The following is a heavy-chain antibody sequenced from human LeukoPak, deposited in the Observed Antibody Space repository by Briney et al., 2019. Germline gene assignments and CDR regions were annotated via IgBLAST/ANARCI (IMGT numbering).Heavy chain of an antibody. CDR2: ISAYNGNT. J-gene: IGHJ6*03. CDR3: AREGYYDFWSGYSSYYYYYYMDV. Sequence: ASVKVSCKASGYTFTSYGISWVRQAPGQGLEWMGWISAYNGNTNYAQKLQGRVTMTTDTSTSTAYMELRSLRSDDTAVYYCAREGYYDFWSGYSSYYYYYYMDVWGKGTTVTVSS. D-gene: IGHD3-3*01. CDR1: GYTFTSYG. V-gene: IGHV1-18*01.